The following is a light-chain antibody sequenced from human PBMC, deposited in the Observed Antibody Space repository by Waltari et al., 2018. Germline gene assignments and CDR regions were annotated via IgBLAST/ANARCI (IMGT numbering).Light chain of an antibody. CDR3: HQYSTTPWT. J-gene: IGKJ1*01. Sequence: DIVMTQSPDSLAVSLGERATINCKSSQSVLYSPNSKNYLASYQQKPGQPPKLLIYWASTRESGVPDRFSGSGSGTDFTLTISSLQAEDVAVYYCHQYSTTPWTFGQGTKVEI. V-gene: IGKV4-1*01. CDR1: QSVLYSPNSKNY. CDR2: WAS.